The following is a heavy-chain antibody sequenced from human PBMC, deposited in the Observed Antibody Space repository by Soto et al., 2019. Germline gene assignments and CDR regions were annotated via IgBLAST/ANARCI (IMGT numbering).Heavy chain of an antibody. J-gene: IGHJ4*02. CDR2: ISGSGGST. CDR3: AKEGYWDSSGWYPFDY. CDR1: GFTFSSYA. D-gene: IGHD6-19*01. V-gene: IGHV3-23*01. Sequence: EVQLLESGGGLVQPGGSLRLSCAASGFTFSSYAMSWVRQAPGKGLEWVSAISGSGGSTYYADSVKGRFTISRDNSKDTLDLQMNSLRAEDTAVYYCAKEGYWDSSGWYPFDYWGQGTLVTVSS.